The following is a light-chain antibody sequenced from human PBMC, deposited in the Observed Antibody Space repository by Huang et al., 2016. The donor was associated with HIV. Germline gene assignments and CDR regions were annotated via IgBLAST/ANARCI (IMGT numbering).Light chain of an antibody. J-gene: IGKJ1*01. V-gene: IGKV4-1*01. CDR3: LQYYSVPQT. CDR1: QSVLYSLSTKYY. Sequence: DIVMTQSPDSLAVSPGERATINCKSSQSVLYSLSTKYYLAWFQQKPGRPPKLLIYWATTRESGVPDRFSGSWSGTDFTLTINNLQAEDVAVYFCLQYYSVPQTFGHGTKVEI. CDR2: WAT.